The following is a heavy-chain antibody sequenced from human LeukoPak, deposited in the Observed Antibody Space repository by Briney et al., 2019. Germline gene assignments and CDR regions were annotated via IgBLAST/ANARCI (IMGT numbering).Heavy chain of an antibody. CDR2: ISGSGSST. CDR3: AKDAAGPEY. V-gene: IGHV3-23*01. Sequence: GGSLRLSCAASGLSFSTYAMSWVRQAPGKGLEWVSAISGSGSSTFYADSVKGRFTISRDNSRNTLYLQMNSLRAEDTAVYYCAKDAAGPEYWGQGTLVTVSS. D-gene: IGHD6-13*01. CDR1: GLSFSTYA. J-gene: IGHJ4*02.